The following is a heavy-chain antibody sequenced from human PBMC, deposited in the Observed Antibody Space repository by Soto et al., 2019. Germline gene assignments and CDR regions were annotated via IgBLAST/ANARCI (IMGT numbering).Heavy chain of an antibody. J-gene: IGHJ6*02. D-gene: IGHD6-13*01. CDR1: GYSFTSYW. Sequence: LGESLKISCKGSGYSFTSYWIGWVRQIPGKGLEWMGIIYPGDSDTRYSPSFQGQVTISADKSISTAYLQWSSLKASDTAMYYCARYSRSSGYYYYGMDVWGQGTTVTVSS. CDR2: IYPGDSDT. CDR3: ARYSRSSGYYYYGMDV. V-gene: IGHV5-51*01.